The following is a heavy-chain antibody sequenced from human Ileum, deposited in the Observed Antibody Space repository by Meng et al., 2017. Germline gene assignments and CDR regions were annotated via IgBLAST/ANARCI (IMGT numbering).Heavy chain of an antibody. Sequence: ASVKVSCKASGYTFTSYGISWVRQAPGQGLEWMGWISAYNGNTNYAQKLQGRVTMTTDTSTSTAYMELRSLRSDDTAVYYCARDYYDSSGYQTFDYWGQGTLVTVYS. J-gene: IGHJ4*02. CDR1: GYTFTSYG. CDR2: ISAYNGNT. V-gene: IGHV1-18*01. D-gene: IGHD3-22*01. CDR3: ARDYYDSSGYQTFDY.